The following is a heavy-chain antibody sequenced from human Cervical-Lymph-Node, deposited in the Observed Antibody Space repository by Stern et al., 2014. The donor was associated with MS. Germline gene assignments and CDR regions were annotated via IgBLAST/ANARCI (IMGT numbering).Heavy chain of an antibody. CDR2: INAGNGNA. CDR1: GYTFRSYA. CDR3: ARDLKEGNIMYYYGMDV. D-gene: IGHD3-10*01. V-gene: IGHV1-3*01. Sequence: QVQFVQSGAEVRKPGASVKVSCKASGYTFRSYAVHWVRQAPGQRPEWMGWINAGNGNASYSQRFQGRVTITRDTSANIVYLELSSLRSQDTAVYYCARDLKEGNIMYYYGMDVWGQGTTVIVSS. J-gene: IGHJ6*01.